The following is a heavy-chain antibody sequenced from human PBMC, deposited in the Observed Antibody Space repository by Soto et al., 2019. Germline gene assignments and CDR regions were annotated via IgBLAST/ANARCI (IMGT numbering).Heavy chain of an antibody. D-gene: IGHD5-12*01. CDR3: ARVYSSLDYGIDS. V-gene: IGHV3-30-3*01. J-gene: IGHJ4*02. Sequence: QVRLVESGGGVVQTGMSLRLSCAASGFTFTSYSMHWVRQAPGKGLDWVAVISYDGGHIYYADSVKGRFTISRDNSKNALYLQLNSLRPEDTALYYCARVYSSLDYGIDSWGQGTLVTVSS. CDR2: ISYDGGHI. CDR1: GFTFTSYS.